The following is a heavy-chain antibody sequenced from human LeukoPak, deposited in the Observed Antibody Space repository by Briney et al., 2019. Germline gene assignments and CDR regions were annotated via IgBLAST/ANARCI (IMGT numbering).Heavy chain of an antibody. V-gene: IGHV1-2*02. J-gene: IGHJ4*02. CDR1: GYTFTGYY. D-gene: IGHD3-10*01. CDR3: ARAHTAMVRGVIGY. CDR2: INPNSGGT. Sequence: ASVKVSCKASGYTFTGYYMHWVRQAPGQGLEWMGWINPNSGGTNYAQKFQGRVTMTRDTSISTAYMELSSLRSEDTAVYYCARAHTAMVRGVIGYWGQGTLVTVSS.